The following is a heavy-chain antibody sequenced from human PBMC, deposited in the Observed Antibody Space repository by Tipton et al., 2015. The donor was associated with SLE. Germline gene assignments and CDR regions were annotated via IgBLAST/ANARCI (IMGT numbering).Heavy chain of an antibody. CDR1: GDSVSSNSAA. CDR2: TYYRSKWYN. J-gene: IGHJ4*02. D-gene: IGHD6-19*01. CDR3: AREGYSSGWYPGY. V-gene: IGHV6-1*01. Sequence: GLVKPSQTLSLTCAISGDSVSSNSAAWNWIRQSPSRGLEWLGRTYYRSKWYNDYAVSVKSRITINPDTSKNQFSLKLSSVTAADTAVYYCAREGYSSGWYPGYWGQGTLVTVSS.